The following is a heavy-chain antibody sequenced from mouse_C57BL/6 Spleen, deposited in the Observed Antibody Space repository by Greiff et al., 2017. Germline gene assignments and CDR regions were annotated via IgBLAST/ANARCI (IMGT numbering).Heavy chain of an antibody. CDR2: IYPGDGDT. CDR1: GYAFSSYW. Sequence: VQLQQSGASVKISCKASGYAFSSYWMNWVKQRPGKGLEWIGQIYPGDGDTNYNGKFKGKATLTADKSSSTAYMQLSSLTSEDSAVYFCAIPIYYGSSYDYYAMDYWGQGTSVTVSS. CDR3: AIPIYYGSSYDYYAMDY. V-gene: IGHV1-80*01. D-gene: IGHD1-1*01. J-gene: IGHJ4*01.